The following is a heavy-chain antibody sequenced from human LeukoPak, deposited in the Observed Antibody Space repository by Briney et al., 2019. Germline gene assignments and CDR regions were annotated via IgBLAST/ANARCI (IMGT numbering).Heavy chain of an antibody. CDR1: GYTFTSYG. Sequence: ASVKVSCKASGYTFTSYGISWVRQAPGQGLEWMAWISAYNGKTNYAQNLQSRVTMTTDTSTNTAYMELRSLRSDDTAWYYCVRDPGDDYRIFFDYWGQGTLVTVSS. D-gene: IGHD2-21*02. CDR2: ISAYNGKT. CDR3: VRDPGDDYRIFFDY. J-gene: IGHJ4*02. V-gene: IGHV1-18*04.